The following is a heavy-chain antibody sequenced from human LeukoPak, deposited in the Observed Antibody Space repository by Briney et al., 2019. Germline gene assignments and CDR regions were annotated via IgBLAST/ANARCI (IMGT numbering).Heavy chain of an antibody. J-gene: IGHJ6*03. CDR3: AKSLESTNYYYHMDV. CDR2: ISGSGGST. CDR1: GFTFSSYG. D-gene: IGHD2-2*01. V-gene: IGHV3-23*01. Sequence: GGSLRLSCAASGFTFSSYGLSCVRQAPGKGLEWVSAISGSGGSTYYADSVKGRFTISRDNSKNTLYLQTNSLRAEDTAVYYCAKSLESTNYYYHMDVWGKGTTVTISS.